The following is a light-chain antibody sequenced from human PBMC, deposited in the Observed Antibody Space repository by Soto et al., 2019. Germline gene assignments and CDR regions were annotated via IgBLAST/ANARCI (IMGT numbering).Light chain of an antibody. Sequence: VLTQSPGTLSLSPGERATLSWRASQSVGSIYLAWYQQRPGQAPRLLIYAASSRATGIPDRFTGSGSGTDFTLTINGVEPEDFAVYYCQQYLSSRTFGQGTKVDIK. CDR3: QQYLSSRT. J-gene: IGKJ1*01. V-gene: IGKV3-20*01. CDR2: AAS. CDR1: QSVGSIY.